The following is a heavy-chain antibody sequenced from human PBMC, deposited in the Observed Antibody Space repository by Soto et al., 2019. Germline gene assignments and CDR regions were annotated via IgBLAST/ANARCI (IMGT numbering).Heavy chain of an antibody. Sequence: QVQLVQSGAEVKKPGSSVKVSCKASGGTFSSYDISWVRQAPGQGLEWMGGIIPIFGTANYAQKFQGRVTIPADESTSTAYMELSSLKSEDTAVYYCARENFGYSSIWYLHGIYVWGQGTTVNVSS. V-gene: IGHV1-69*12. CDR2: IIPIFGTA. CDR1: GGTFSSYD. D-gene: IGHD6-13*01. CDR3: ARENFGYSSIWYLHGIYV. J-gene: IGHJ6*02.